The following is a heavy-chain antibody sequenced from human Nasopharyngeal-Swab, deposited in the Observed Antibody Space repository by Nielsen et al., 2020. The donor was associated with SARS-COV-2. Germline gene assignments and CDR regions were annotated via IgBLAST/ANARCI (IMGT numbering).Heavy chain of an antibody. CDR1: GGSISSSSYY. J-gene: IGHJ6*02. Sequence: SETLSLTCTVSGGSISSSSYYWGWIRQPPGKGLEWIGSIYYSGSTYYNPSLKSRVTISVDTSKNQFSLKLSSVTAADTAVYYCVGSRWYGDYYYYYGMDVWGQGTTVTVSS. CDR3: VGSRWYGDYYYYYGMDV. V-gene: IGHV4-39*07. D-gene: IGHD6-13*01. CDR2: IYYSGST.